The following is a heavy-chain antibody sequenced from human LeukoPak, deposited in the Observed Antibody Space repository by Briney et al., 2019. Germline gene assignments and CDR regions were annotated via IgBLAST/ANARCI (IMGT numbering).Heavy chain of an antibody. Sequence: GGSLRLSCAASGFTFSSYWMHWVRQAPGKGLVWVSRINSDGSSTSYADSVKGRFTISRDNAKNTLYLQMNSLRAEDTAVYYCVRGRYVYGVHDWFDPWGQGTLVTVSS. J-gene: IGHJ5*02. V-gene: IGHV3-74*01. CDR3: VRGRYVYGVHDWFDP. CDR2: INSDGSST. D-gene: IGHD4-17*01. CDR1: GFTFSSYW.